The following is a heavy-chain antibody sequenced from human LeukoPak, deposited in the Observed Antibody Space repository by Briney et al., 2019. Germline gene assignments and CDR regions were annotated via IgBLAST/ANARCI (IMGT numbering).Heavy chain of an antibody. Sequence: EASVKVSCKASGGTFSSYAISWVRQAPGQGREWMGGIIPIFGTANYAQKFQGRVTITADKSTSTAYMELSSLRSEDTAVYYCALGASTRYYYYMDVWGKGTTATVSS. CDR3: ALGASTRYYYYMDV. J-gene: IGHJ6*03. CDR2: IIPIFGTA. V-gene: IGHV1-69*06. D-gene: IGHD1-26*01. CDR1: GGTFSSYA.